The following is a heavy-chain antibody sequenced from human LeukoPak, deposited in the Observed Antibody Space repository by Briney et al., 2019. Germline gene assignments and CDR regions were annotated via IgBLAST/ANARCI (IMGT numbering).Heavy chain of an antibody. V-gene: IGHV4-59*12. CDR3: GGWPLGVVTAIPNYYYYYGVDV. CDR2: IYYSGST. J-gene: IGHJ6*02. D-gene: IGHD2-21*02. CDR1: GGSISSYY. Sequence: SETLSLTCTVSGGSISSYYWSWIRQPPGKGLEWIGYIYYSGSTNYNPSLKSRVTISVDTSKNQFSLKLSSVTAADTAVYYCGGWPLGVVTAIPNYYYYYGVDVWGQGTTVTVSS.